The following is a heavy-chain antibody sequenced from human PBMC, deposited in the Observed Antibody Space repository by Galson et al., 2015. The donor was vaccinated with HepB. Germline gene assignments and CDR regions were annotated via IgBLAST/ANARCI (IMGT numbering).Heavy chain of an antibody. V-gene: IGHV1-2*06. CDR3: ARGYDKNWFDP. J-gene: IGHJ5*02. CDR1: GYTFTGYF. D-gene: IGHD3-3*01. Sequence: SVKVSCKASGYTFTGYFIHWVRQAPGQGLEWMGRINPNSGGTDYGQRFQGRVTMTRDTSISTAYMEVSSLKSDDTAVYYCARGYDKNWFDPWGQGTLVTVSS. CDR2: INPNSGGT.